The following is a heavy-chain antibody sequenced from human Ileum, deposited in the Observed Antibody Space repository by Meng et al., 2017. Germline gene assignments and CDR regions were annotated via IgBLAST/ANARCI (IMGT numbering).Heavy chain of an antibody. Sequence: GGSLRLSCAASGFTFRDHHMDWVRQAPGKGLEWVGRTRNKGDTYTTEYAASVRGRFSVSRDDSKNSVYLQMNSLKTEDTAVYYCARAYNFAFDYWGQGTLVTVSS. CDR2: TRNKGDTYTT. CDR1: GFTFRDHH. CDR3: ARAYNFAFDY. J-gene: IGHJ4*02. D-gene: IGHD1-1*01. V-gene: IGHV3-72*01.